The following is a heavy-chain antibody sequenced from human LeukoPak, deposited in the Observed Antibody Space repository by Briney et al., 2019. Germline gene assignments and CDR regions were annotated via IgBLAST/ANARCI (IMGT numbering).Heavy chain of an antibody. D-gene: IGHD2-2*01. CDR1: GGSISSSSFY. Sequence: PSETLSLTCTVSGGSISSSSFYWGWIRQPPGKGLEWIGRIYSSGSTNYNPSLKSRVTMSVDTSKNQFSLKLSSVTAADTAVYYCARDLGYCSSTSCRRDYYMDVWGKGTTVTVSS. CDR3: ARDLGYCSSTSCRRDYYMDV. CDR2: IYSSGST. J-gene: IGHJ6*03. V-gene: IGHV4-39*07.